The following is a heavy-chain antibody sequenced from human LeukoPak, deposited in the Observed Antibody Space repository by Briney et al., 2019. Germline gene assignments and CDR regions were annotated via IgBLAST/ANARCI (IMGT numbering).Heavy chain of an antibody. CDR3: ARVQTDSRGWYHFDC. V-gene: IGHV3-48*02. J-gene: IGHJ4*02. CDR1: GITFSTST. CDR2: ISGSSSTI. D-gene: IGHD6-19*01. Sequence: PGGSLRLSCAASGITFSTSTMNWVRQAPGKGLEWVSYISGSSSTIYYADSVKGRFTVSRDNAGNSLYLQMNNLRDDDTAVYFCARVQTDSRGWYHFDCWGQGTLVTVSS.